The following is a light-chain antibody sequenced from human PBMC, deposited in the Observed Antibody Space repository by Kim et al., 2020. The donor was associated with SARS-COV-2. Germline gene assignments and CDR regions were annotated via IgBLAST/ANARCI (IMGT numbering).Light chain of an antibody. CDR1: QSVSSN. CDR3: QQYNNWPIT. Sequence: VSPGERATLACRARQSVSSNLAWDQQKPGQAPRLRIYDASTRATGIPARFSGSGSGTEFTLTISSLQSEDFAVYYCQQYNNWPITFGQETRLEIK. J-gene: IGKJ5*01. CDR2: DAS. V-gene: IGKV3-15*01.